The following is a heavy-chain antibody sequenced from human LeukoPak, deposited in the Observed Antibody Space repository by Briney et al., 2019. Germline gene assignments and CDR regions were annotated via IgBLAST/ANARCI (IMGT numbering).Heavy chain of an antibody. CDR1: GGSINSGGYY. CDR3: ARAPAAISWFDP. V-gene: IGHV4-31*03. Sequence: TLSLTCTVSGGSINSGGYYWSWIRQHPGKGLEWIGYIYYSGSTYYNPSLKSRVTISVDTSKNQFSLKLTSVTAADTAVYSCARAPAAISWFDPWGQGTLVTVSS. D-gene: IGHD2-2*01. J-gene: IGHJ5*02. CDR2: IYYSGST.